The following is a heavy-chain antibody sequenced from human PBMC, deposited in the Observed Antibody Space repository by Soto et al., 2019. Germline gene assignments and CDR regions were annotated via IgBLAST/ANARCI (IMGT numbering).Heavy chain of an antibody. CDR2: ISYDGSNK. D-gene: IGHD1-26*01. V-gene: IGHV3-30*18. Sequence: RSLRLSCAASGFTFSSYGMHWVRQAPGKGLEWVAVISYDGSNKYYADAVKGRFTISRDNSKNPPYLQMNSLRAEDTAVYYCAKLIVGAPRTFDYWGQGTLVTVSS. J-gene: IGHJ4*02. CDR1: GFTFSSYG. CDR3: AKLIVGAPRTFDY.